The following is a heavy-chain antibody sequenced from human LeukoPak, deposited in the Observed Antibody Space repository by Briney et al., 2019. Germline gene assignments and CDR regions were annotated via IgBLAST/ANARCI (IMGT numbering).Heavy chain of an antibody. Sequence: ASVKVSCKASGYTLTSYYMHWVRQAPGQGLEWMGIINPSGGSTSYAQKFQGRVTMTRDTSTSTVYMELSSLRSDDTAVYYCARGGFSSWYEIRPFDYWGQGTLVTVSS. J-gene: IGHJ4*02. D-gene: IGHD6-13*01. CDR1: GYTLTSYY. CDR3: ARGGFSSWYEIRPFDY. CDR2: INPSGGST. V-gene: IGHV1-46*01.